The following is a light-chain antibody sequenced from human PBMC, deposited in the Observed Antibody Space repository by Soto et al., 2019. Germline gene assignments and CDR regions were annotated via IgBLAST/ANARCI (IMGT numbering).Light chain of an antibody. CDR3: QQYNNWPLWT. CDR2: GAS. Sequence: EIVMTQSPATLSVSPGDGATLSCRASQSVDSNLAWYQQKPGQTPRLLIYGASTRPTGIPARFSGSGSGTEFTLTIISLQSEDFGVYYCQQYNNWPLWTFGQGTKVDIK. V-gene: IGKV3D-15*01. CDR1: QSVDSN. J-gene: IGKJ1*01.